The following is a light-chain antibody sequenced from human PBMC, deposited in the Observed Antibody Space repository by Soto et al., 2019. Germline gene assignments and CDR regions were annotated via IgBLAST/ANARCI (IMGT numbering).Light chain of an antibody. J-gene: IGKJ1*01. Sequence: DIQMTQSPSTLSASVGDRVTITCRASQSISSWLAWYQQKPGKAPKLLIYKASSLESGVPSRFSGSGSGTEFTLTISSLQPVDFATYYCQQYNSFWTFGQGTKVE. CDR1: QSISSW. CDR3: QQYNSFWT. V-gene: IGKV1-5*03. CDR2: KAS.